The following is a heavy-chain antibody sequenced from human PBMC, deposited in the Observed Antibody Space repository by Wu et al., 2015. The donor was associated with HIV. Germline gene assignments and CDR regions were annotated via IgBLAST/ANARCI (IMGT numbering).Heavy chain of an antibody. V-gene: IGHV1-2*02. CDR2: INPNSGGT. CDR3: ARENDILTGYSGIDY. CDR1: GYTFTGYY. Sequence: QVQLVQSGAEVKKPGASVKVSCKASGYTFTGYYMHWVRQAPGQGLEWMGWINPNSGGTNYAQKFQGRVTMTRDTSISTAYMELSRLKSDDTAMYYCARENDILTGYSGIDYWGQGTLGHRLL. J-gene: IGHJ4*02. D-gene: IGHD3-9*01.